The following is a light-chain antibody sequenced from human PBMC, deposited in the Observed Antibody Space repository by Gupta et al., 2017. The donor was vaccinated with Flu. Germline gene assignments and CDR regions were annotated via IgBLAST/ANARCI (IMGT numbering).Light chain of an antibody. CDR1: QDINNY. V-gene: IGKV1-33*01. CDR2: DAS. Sequence: EIQMTQSPSSLSASVGDRVTITCQASQDINNYLKWYQQKPGKAPRLLIYDASNLETGVPSRFSGSGSGTHFTFTISSLQPEDIATYYCQQYDNAPPITFGQGTRLDIK. J-gene: IGKJ5*01. CDR3: QQYDNAPPIT.